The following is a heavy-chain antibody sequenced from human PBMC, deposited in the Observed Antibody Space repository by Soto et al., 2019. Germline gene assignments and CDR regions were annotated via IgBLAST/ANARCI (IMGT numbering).Heavy chain of an antibody. CDR1: GDSVSSDITS. CDR3: ARGSALDV. D-gene: IGHD3-10*01. V-gene: IGHV6-1*01. Sequence: QGPLQQSGPGLVKPSQTLSLTCAISGDSVSSDITSWNWIRQSPSRGLEWLGRTYYRSKWFHDYAASVKSRITINPGTSKNQFYLELNSMTPEDAAVYYCARGSALDVWGQGTVVTVSS. CDR2: TYYRSKWFH. J-gene: IGHJ3*01.